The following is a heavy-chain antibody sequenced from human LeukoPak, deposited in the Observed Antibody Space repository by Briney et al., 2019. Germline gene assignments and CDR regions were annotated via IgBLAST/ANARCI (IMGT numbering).Heavy chain of an antibody. CDR2: ISAYNGNT. CDR3: ARGGRSNIVVVPAAHTYDY. Sequence: ASVKVPCKASGYTFTSYGISWVRQAPGQGLEWMGWISAYNGNTNYAQKLQGRVTMTTNTSTSTAYMELRSLRSDDTAVYYCARGGRSNIVVVPAAHTYDYWGQGTLVTVSS. D-gene: IGHD2-2*01. CDR1: GYTFTSYG. V-gene: IGHV1-18*04. J-gene: IGHJ4*02.